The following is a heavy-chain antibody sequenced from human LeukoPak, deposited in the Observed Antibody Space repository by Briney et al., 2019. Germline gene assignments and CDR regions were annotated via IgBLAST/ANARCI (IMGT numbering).Heavy chain of an antibody. CDR2: ITHAAIL. D-gene: IGHD6-13*01. Sequence: TSETLSLTCVVSGGGSFTDYSWHWIRQSPGKGLEWVGEITHAAILNYNPSLKGRVAISVDTSKNQVSLKLDSMTAADTAMYYCARGRGEAAGLDHWGQGTLVTVSS. V-gene: IGHV4-34*01. CDR3: ARGRGEAAGLDH. CDR1: GGGSFTDYS. J-gene: IGHJ4*02.